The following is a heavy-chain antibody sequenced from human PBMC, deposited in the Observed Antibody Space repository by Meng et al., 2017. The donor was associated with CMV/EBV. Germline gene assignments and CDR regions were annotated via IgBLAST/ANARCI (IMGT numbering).Heavy chain of an antibody. CDR2: INPNSSGT. V-gene: IGHV1-2*02. J-gene: IGHJ4*02. CDR3: ARDLITGTTPGDY. CDR1: GYTFTGYY. Sequence: ASVKVSCKASGYTFTGYYMHWVRQAPGQGLEWMGWINPNSSGTNYAQKFQGRVTMTRDTSISTAYMELSRLRSDDTAVYYCARDLITGTTPGDYWGQGTLVTVSS. D-gene: IGHD1-20*01.